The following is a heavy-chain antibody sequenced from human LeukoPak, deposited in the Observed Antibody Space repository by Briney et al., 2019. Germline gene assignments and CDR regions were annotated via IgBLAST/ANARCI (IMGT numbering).Heavy chain of an antibody. CDR2: IIPILGIA. D-gene: IGHD5-18*01. J-gene: IGHJ4*02. CDR3: ARARGYSYGVSGDY. V-gene: IGHV1-69*04. Sequence: GASVKVSCKASGYTFTSYGISWVRQAPGQGLEWMGRIIPILGIANYAQKFQGRVTITADKSTSTAYMELSSLRSEDTAVYYCARARGYSYGVSGDYWGQGTLVTVSS. CDR1: GYTFTSYG.